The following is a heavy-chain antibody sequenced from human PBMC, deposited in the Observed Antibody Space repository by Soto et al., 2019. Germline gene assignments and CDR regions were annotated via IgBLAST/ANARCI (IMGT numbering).Heavy chain of an antibody. Sequence: QVQLVQSGAEVQKPGSSVKVSCKASGGTFSSYTISWVRQAPGQGLEWMGRIIPILGIANYAQKFQGRVTITADKSTSTAYMELSSLRSEDTAVYYCARDLPLAAHTTHWFDPWGQGTLVTVSS. V-gene: IGHV1-69*08. J-gene: IGHJ5*02. D-gene: IGHD2-15*01. CDR2: IIPILGIA. CDR1: GGTFSSYT. CDR3: ARDLPLAAHTTHWFDP.